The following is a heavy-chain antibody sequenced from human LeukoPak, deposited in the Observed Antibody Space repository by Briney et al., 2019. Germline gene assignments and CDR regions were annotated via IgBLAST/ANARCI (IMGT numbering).Heavy chain of an antibody. CDR1: GGSISSYY. V-gene: IGHV4-59*01. CDR3: ARVRAYSSSWYSRDYGMDV. Sequence: SETLSLTCTVSGGSISSYYWSWIRQPPGKGLEWIGYIYYSGSTNYNPSLKSRVAISVDTSKNQFSLKLSSVTAADTAVYYCARVRAYSSSWYSRDYGMDVWGQGTTVTVSS. CDR2: IYYSGST. J-gene: IGHJ6*02. D-gene: IGHD6-13*01.